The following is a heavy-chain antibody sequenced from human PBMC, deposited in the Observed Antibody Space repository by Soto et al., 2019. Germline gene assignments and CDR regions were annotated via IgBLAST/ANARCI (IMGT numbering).Heavy chain of an antibody. D-gene: IGHD6-19*01. J-gene: IGHJ5*02. CDR1: GYTFTSSG. CDR3: AREPVACIWFDP. V-gene: IGHV1-18*01. CDR2: INSYNGNT. Sequence: QVQLVQSGAEVKKPGASVKVSCKASGYTFTSSGISWVRQAPGQGLEWMGWINSYNGNTNYAQKLQGRVTMTTDTSTSTAYMELRSLRADDTAVYYCAREPVACIWFDPWGQGTLVTVSS.